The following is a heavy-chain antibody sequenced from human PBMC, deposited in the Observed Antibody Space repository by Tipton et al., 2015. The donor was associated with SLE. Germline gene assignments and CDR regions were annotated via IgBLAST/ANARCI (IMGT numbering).Heavy chain of an antibody. J-gene: IGHJ4*02. CDR2: ISYDGSNK. V-gene: IGHV3-30-3*01. Sequence: SLRLSCAASGFTFSSYAMHWVRQAPGKGLEWVAIISYDGSNKYYADSVKGRFTISRDNSKNTVSLQMNSLRAEDTALYYCARDRDAHDWGQGTLVTVSS. CDR1: GFTFSSYA. CDR3: ARDRDAHD. D-gene: IGHD3-10*01.